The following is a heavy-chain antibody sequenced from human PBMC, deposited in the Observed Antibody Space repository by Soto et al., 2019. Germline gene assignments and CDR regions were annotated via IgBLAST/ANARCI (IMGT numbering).Heavy chain of an antibody. CDR3: AKDTASLWFGELLYGMDV. D-gene: IGHD3-10*01. V-gene: IGHV3-30*18. CDR2: ISYDGSNK. Sequence: SLRLSCAASGFTFSSSGMHWVRQASGKGLEWVAVISYDGSNKYYADSVKGRFTISRDNSKNTLYLQMNSLRAEDTAVYYCAKDTASLWFGELLYGMDVWGQGTTVNVSS. CDR1: GFTFSSSG. J-gene: IGHJ6*02.